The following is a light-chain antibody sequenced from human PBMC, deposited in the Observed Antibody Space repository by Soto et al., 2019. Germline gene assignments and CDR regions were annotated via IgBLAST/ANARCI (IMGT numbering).Light chain of an antibody. CDR2: SNN. J-gene: IGLJ1*01. CDR1: NSNIGGNT. V-gene: IGLV1-44*01. CDR3: CSYTSSGSYV. Sequence: QSVLTQPPSASGTPGQRVTISCSGTNSNIGGNTLNWYQQLPGSAPKLLIFSNNQRPSGVPDRFSGSKSGTSASLAISGLQSEDEADYSCCSYTSSGSYVFGTGTKLTVL.